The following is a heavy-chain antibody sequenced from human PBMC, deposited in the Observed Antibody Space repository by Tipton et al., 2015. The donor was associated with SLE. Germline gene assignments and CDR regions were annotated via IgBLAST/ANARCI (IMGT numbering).Heavy chain of an antibody. CDR3: ARAEGSWDAFDI. D-gene: IGHD2-15*01. CDR1: GGSISSYY. J-gene: IGHJ3*02. CDR2: INHSGST. V-gene: IGHV4-34*01. Sequence: TLSLTCTVSGGSISSYYWSWIRQPPGKGLEWIGEINHSGSTNYNPSLKSRVTISVDTSKNQFSLKLSSVTAADTAVYYCARAEGSWDAFDIWGQGTMVTVSS.